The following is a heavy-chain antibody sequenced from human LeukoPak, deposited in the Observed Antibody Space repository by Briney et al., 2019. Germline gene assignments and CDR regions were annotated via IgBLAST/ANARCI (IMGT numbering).Heavy chain of an antibody. Sequence: ASVKVSCKASGYTFTTYGISWVRQAPGQGLDWMGWISPYNGNTKYAQKGQGRVTMTTDTSTSTAYMELRSLRSEDTAVYYCARDVGLYWGQGTLVTLSS. J-gene: IGHJ4*02. CDR1: GYTFTTYG. CDR2: ISPYNGNT. V-gene: IGHV1-18*01. D-gene: IGHD3-16*01. CDR3: ARDVGLY.